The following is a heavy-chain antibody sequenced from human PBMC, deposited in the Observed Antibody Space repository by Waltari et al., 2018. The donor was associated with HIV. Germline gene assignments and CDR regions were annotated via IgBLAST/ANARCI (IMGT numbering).Heavy chain of an antibody. V-gene: IGHV3-7*01. CDR2: IKQDGSEK. D-gene: IGHD3-16*01. J-gene: IGHJ3*01. Sequence: EVQLVESGGGLVQPGGSLRLSCAVSGFVFSSYWMSWVRQAPGKGLEWVANIKQDGSEKYYVDSVKGRFNISRDNAKNSLYLQMNSLRDEDTAVYYCARDPGGADAFDFWGQGTMVTVSS. CDR1: GFVFSSYW. CDR3: ARDPGGADAFDF.